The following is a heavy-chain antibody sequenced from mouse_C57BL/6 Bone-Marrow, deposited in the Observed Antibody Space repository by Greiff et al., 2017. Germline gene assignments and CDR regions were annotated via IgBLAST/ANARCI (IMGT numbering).Heavy chain of an antibody. D-gene: IGHD3-3*01. CDR1: GFNIKDDY. J-gene: IGHJ2*01. Sequence: VQLQQSGAELVRPGASVKLSCTASGFNIKDDYMHWVKQRPEQGLEWLGWIDPENGDTEYASKFQGKATITADTSSNTAYLQLSSLTSEDTAVYYCTTEGAGYWGQGTTLTVSS. CDR2: IDPENGDT. CDR3: TTEGAGY. V-gene: IGHV14-4*01.